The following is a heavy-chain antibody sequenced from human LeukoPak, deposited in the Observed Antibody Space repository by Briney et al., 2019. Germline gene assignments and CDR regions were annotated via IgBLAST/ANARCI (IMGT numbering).Heavy chain of an antibody. V-gene: IGHV3-33*01. J-gene: IGHJ4*02. CDR2: IWYDGSNK. Sequence: SGGSLRLSCAASGFTFSSYGMHWVRQAPGKGLEWVAVIWYDGSNKYYADSVKGRFTISRDNAKTSLYLQMNSLTAEDTAICYCARDRDPRNNFFGYWGQGTLVTVSS. CDR1: GFTFSSYG. CDR3: ARDRDPRNNFFGY. D-gene: IGHD1-14*01.